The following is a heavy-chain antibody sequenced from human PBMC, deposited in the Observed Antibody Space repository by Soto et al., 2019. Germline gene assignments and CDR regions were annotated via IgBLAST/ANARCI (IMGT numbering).Heavy chain of an antibody. J-gene: IGHJ5*02. CDR3: ARDVEVYIVATMRLDP. CDR1: GYTFTSYG. Sequence: QVQLVQSGAEVKKPGASVRVSCKASGYTFTSYGISWVRQAPGQGLEWMGWISVYNGNTNYAQKLQGRVTMTTDTSTSTAYMELRSLRSDDTAVYYCARDVEVYIVATMRLDPWGQGTLVTVSS. V-gene: IGHV1-18*01. CDR2: ISVYNGNT. D-gene: IGHD5-12*01.